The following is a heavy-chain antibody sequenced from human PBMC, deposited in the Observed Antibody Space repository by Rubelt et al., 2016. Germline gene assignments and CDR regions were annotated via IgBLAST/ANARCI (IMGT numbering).Heavy chain of an antibody. CDR3: ARDKEWLATRGFQNWFDP. CDR1: GYTFTSYG. D-gene: IGHD6-19*01. J-gene: IGHJ5*02. CDR2: ISAYNGNT. Sequence: QVQLVQSGAEVKKPGASVKVSCKASGYTFTSYGISWVRQAPGQGLEWMGWISAYNGNTTYAQKLQGRVTRTTDTSTSTAYMERRSLRSDDTAVYYCARDKEWLATRGFQNWFDPWGQGTLVTVSS. V-gene: IGHV1-18*01.